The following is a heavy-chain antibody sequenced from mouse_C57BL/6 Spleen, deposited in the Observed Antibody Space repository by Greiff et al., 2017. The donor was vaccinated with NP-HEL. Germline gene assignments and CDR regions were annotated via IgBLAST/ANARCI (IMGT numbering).Heavy chain of an antibody. D-gene: IGHD1-1*01. Sequence: QVQLQQSGPELVKPGASVKISCKASGYAFSSSWMNWVKQRPGKGLEWIGRIYPGDGDTNYNGKFKGKATLTADKSSSTAYMQLSSLTSEDSAVYFCAMDYYGSSYQYYFDYWGQGTTLTVSS. CDR2: IYPGDGDT. CDR1: GYAFSSSW. CDR3: AMDYYGSSYQYYFDY. V-gene: IGHV1-82*01. J-gene: IGHJ2*01.